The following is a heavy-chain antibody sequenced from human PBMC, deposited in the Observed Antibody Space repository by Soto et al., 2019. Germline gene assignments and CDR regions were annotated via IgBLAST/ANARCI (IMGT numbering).Heavy chain of an antibody. V-gene: IGHV3-21*01. CDR1: GFTFSSYS. CDR3: ARGLTVNYYYYYMDV. CDR2: ISSSSSYI. J-gene: IGHJ6*03. Sequence: EVQLVESGGGLVKPGGSLRLSCAASGFTFSSYSMNWVRQAPGKGLEWVSSISSSSSYIYYADSVKGRFTISRDNAKNSLYLQMNSLRAEDTAVYYCARGLTVNYYYYYMDVWGKGSTVTVSS. D-gene: IGHD4-4*01.